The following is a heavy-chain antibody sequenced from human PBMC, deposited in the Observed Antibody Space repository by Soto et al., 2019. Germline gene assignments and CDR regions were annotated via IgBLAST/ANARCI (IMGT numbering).Heavy chain of an antibody. D-gene: IGHD6-19*01. Sequence: GGSLRLSCAASGFTVSSNYMSWVRQAPGKGLEWVSVIYSGGSTYYADSVKGRFTISRHNSKNTLYLQMNSLRAEDTAVYYCARGRQWLVGSPYYFDYWGQGTLVTVSS. CDR1: GFTVSSNY. CDR3: ARGRQWLVGSPYYFDY. V-gene: IGHV3-53*04. J-gene: IGHJ4*02. CDR2: IYSGGST.